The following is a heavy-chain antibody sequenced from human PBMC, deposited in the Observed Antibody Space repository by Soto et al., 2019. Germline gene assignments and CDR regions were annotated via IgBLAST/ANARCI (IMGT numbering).Heavy chain of an antibody. CDR2: MNEDGGTT. Sequence: EVQLVESGGGLVRPGGSLRLSCAASGFTFSSYWMHWVRQAPGKGLVWVSRMNEDGGTTDYADSVKGRFTISRDNAKNTLYLQMNSLGVEDTAVYNGSSDLSGRADVWGQGTTVTVSS. V-gene: IGHV3-74*02. J-gene: IGHJ6*02. CDR3: SSDLSGRADV. CDR1: GFTFSSYW. D-gene: IGHD3-10*01.